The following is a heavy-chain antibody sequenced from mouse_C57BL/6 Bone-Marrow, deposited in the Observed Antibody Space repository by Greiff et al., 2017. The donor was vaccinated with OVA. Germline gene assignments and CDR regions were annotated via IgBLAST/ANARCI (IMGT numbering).Heavy chain of an antibody. CDR1: GFPITSGYY. CDR2: ITHSGET. V-gene: IGHV12-3*01. Sequence: LQESGPGLVKPSQSLSLTCSITGFPITSGYYWIWIRQSPGKPLEWMGYITHSGETFYNPSLQSPISITRETSKNQFFLQLNSVTTEDTAMYYCAGGKDSTYYAMDYWGQGTSVTVSS. CDR3: AGGKDSTYYAMDY. J-gene: IGHJ4*01. D-gene: IGHD3-3*01.